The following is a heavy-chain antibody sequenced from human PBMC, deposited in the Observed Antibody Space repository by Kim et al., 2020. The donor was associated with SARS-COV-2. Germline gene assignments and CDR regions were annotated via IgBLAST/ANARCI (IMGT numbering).Heavy chain of an antibody. CDR1: GGSVSGGGYY. J-gene: IGHJ4*02. V-gene: IGHV4-31*03. CDR3: ARGSDRSKGGDC. Sequence: SETLSLTCTVSGGSVSGGGYYWSWTRQHPGQGLERIGYIHRSGTFYWNPSFRSRATISVDTSENQFSLKFNSVTAAATAVYFCARGSDRSKGGDCWGQGTLVTVS. CDR2: IHRSGTF. D-gene: IGHD2-15*01.